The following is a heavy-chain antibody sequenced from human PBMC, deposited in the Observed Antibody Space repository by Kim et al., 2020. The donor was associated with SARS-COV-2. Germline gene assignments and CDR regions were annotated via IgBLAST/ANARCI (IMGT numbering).Heavy chain of an antibody. D-gene: IGHD5-18*01. CDR2: VRPDGGDQ. CDR1: GFSFSSHW. CDR3: VRDGYPNTYGYDL. Sequence: GGSLRLSCAASGFSFSSHWMGWVRQAPGEGLEWVGIVRPDGGDQFYANSVKGRFTISRDNAKNSLYLQMNSLGVEDAAVYYCVRDGYPNTYGYDLWGQGSPVTVSS. V-gene: IGHV3-7*03. J-gene: IGHJ4*02.